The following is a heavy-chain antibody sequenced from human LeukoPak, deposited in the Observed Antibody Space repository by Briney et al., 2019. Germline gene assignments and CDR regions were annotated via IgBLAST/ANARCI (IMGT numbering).Heavy chain of an antibody. CDR3: AKNGRVITTTIISKDLELGYYFDY. J-gene: IGHJ4*02. V-gene: IGHV4-59*01. CDR2: VSYSGST. Sequence: SETLSLTCTVSGGSISSYYWSWIRQPPGKGLEWIGEVSYSGSTNYNPSLKSRVTISVDTSKNQFSLKLSSVTTADTAVYYCAKNGRVITTTIISKDLELGYYFDYWGQGTLVTVSS. D-gene: IGHD1-14*01. CDR1: GGSISSYY.